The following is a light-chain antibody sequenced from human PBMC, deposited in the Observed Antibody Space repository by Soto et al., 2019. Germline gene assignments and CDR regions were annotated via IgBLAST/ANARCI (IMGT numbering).Light chain of an antibody. CDR1: QSVGSN. V-gene: IGKV3-15*01. Sequence: EIVLTQSPGTLSLSPGERATLSCRASQSVGSNLAWYQQKLGQAPRVLIYGASTRATGIPARFTGSGSGTEFILTITSLQSEDSAVYYCQEYNTWPWTFGQGTKVDIK. J-gene: IGKJ1*01. CDR3: QEYNTWPWT. CDR2: GAS.